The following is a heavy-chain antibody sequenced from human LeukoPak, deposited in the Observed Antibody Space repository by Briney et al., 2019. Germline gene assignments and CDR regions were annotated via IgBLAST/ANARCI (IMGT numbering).Heavy chain of an antibody. J-gene: IGHJ4*02. CDR1: GFIFSNYG. CDR3: AKMLASIGFGHYFDY. D-gene: IGHD5-12*01. CDR2: IRYDGSDK. V-gene: IGHV3-30*02. Sequence: GGSLRLSCAASGFIFSNYGMHWVRQAPGKGLEWLTFIRYDGSDKYYADSVKGRFTISRDNSKNTLYLQMNSLRAEDTAVYYCAKMLASIGFGHYFDYWGQGTLVTVSS.